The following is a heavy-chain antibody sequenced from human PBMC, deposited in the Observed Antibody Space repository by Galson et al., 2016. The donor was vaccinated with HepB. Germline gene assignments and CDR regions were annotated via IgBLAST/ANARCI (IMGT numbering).Heavy chain of an antibody. Sequence: SLRLSCAASGFTFSSYAMSWVRQAPGKGLEWVSTISGDGLTTYHTDSVQGRFAASRDNSKDTLYLQMNSLRVEDTATYYCARDVRFPGSAPYMDVWGKGTTVTVSS. D-gene: IGHD2-21*01. CDR2: ISGDGLTT. CDR1: GFTFSSYA. CDR3: ARDVRFPGSAPYMDV. J-gene: IGHJ6*03. V-gene: IGHV3-23*01.